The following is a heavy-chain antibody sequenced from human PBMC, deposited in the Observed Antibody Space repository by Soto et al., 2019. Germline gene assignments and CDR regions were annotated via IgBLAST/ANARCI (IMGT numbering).Heavy chain of an antibody. CDR3: AKASTRRCHHPWRLDT. D-gene: IGHD2-2*01. Sequence: GGSLRLSCAASGFTFSSYATSWVRQAPGKGLEWVSAISGSGGSTYYADSVKGRFTISRDNSKNTLYLQMNSLRAEDTAVYYCAKASTRRCHHPWRLDTWGQGTLVTVSS. J-gene: IGHJ5*02. CDR2: ISGSGGST. V-gene: IGHV3-23*01. CDR1: GFTFSSYA.